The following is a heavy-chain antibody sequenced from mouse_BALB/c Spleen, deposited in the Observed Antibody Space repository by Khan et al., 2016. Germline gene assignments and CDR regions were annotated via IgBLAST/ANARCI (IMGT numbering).Heavy chain of an antibody. CDR1: GYTFTNYY. CDR3: ARDDDGNPFTY. D-gene: IGHD2-1*01. J-gene: IGHJ3*01. V-gene: IGHV1S56*01. CDR2: IYPGNVNT. Sequence: QVQLQQSGPELVKPGASVRISCKASGYTFTNYYIHWVKQRPGQGLEWIGWIYPGNVNTKCNEKFKGKAALTADKSSSTAYMQLSSLTSEDSAVYFCARDDDGNPFTYWGQGTLVTVSA.